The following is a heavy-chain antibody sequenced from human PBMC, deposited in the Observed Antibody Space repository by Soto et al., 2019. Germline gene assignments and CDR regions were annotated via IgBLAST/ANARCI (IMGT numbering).Heavy chain of an antibody. Sequence: GGSLRLSCAASGLTFSNAWMSWVRQAPGKGLEWVGRIKSKADGGTTDYAAPVKGRFTISRDDSKNTLYLQMNSLKTEDTAVYYCTTIVVVPAAIRTWGQGTLVTVSS. CDR3: TTIVVVPAAIRT. J-gene: IGHJ5*02. D-gene: IGHD2-2*01. CDR2: IKSKADGGTT. CDR1: GLTFSNAW. V-gene: IGHV3-15*01.